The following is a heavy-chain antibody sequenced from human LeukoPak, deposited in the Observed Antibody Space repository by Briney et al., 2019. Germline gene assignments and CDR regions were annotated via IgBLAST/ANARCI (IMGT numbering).Heavy chain of an antibody. Sequence: PGGSLRLSCAASGFTFSSYAMSWVRQAPGKGLEWVSALTLSGTNTHYADSVTGRFTISRDISKNTLYLQMNTLRAEDTAVYYCAKDSPLRTSYHGYFDYWGQGTLVTVSS. CDR1: GFTFSSYA. D-gene: IGHD3-16*01. CDR3: AKDSPLRTSYHGYFDY. CDR2: LTLSGTNT. V-gene: IGHV3-23*01. J-gene: IGHJ4*02.